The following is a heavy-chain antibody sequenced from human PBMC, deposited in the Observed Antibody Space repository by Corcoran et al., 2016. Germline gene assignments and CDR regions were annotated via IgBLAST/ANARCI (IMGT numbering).Heavy chain of an antibody. CDR2: IIPIFGTA. V-gene: IGHV1-69*01. CDR1: GGTFSSYA. J-gene: IGHJ4*02. Sequence: QVQLVQSGAEVKKTGSSVKVSCKASGGTFSSYAISWVRQTPGQGLEWMGGIIPIFGTANYAQKFQGRVTMTADESTSTAYMGLSSLRTEDTAVYYCAAYYDDDYVWGSYRAFVYWCRGTLVTVSS. CDR3: AAYYDDDYVWGSYRAFVY. D-gene: IGHD3-16*02.